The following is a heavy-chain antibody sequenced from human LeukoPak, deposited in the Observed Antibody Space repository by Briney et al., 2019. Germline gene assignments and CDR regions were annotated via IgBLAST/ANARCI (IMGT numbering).Heavy chain of an antibody. CDR2: IYRDGST. D-gene: IGHD4-23*01. CDR1: GFSVGDNY. CDR3: TDAVAG. V-gene: IGHV3-53*05. Sequence: PGGSLRLSCAASGFSVGDNYVTWLRQPPGKGLEWVSVIYRDGSTYYADSVKGRFTISRDNSKNTLYLQMNSLRVEDTAVYYCTDAVAGWGQGTLVTVSS. J-gene: IGHJ4*02.